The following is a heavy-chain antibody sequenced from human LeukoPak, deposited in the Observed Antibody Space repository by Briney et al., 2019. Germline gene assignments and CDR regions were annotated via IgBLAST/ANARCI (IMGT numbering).Heavy chain of an antibody. CDR2: LNTKSGTP. Sequence: ASVTVSCKASGYTFSRNAINWVRQAPGQGLEWMGWLNTKSGTPTYAQGFTGRFVFSLDISVSTAYLQISNLTPEDTAVYYCARRSPSADAFDIWGQGTMVTVSS. V-gene: IGHV7-4-1*02. CDR3: ARRSPSADAFDI. CDR1: GYTFSRNA. J-gene: IGHJ3*02.